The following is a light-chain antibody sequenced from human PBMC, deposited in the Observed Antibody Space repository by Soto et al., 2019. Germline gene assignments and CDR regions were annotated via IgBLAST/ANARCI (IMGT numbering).Light chain of an antibody. CDR2: EVT. J-gene: IGLJ7*01. V-gene: IGLV2-23*02. CDR1: SSDVGTYNL. CDR3: CSYTGGITFK. Sequence: QSVLTQPAFVSASPGQSITISCTGRSSDVGTYNLVSWYQQHPDKAPKLVIFEVTKRPSGISDRFSGSRSGNTASLTISGLQAEDEADYYCCSYTGGITFKFGGGTQLTVL.